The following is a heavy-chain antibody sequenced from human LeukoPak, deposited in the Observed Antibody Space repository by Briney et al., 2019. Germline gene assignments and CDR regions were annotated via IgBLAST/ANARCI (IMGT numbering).Heavy chain of an antibody. D-gene: IGHD2/OR15-2a*01. CDR2: LNPNSGGT. V-gene: IGHV1-2*06. J-gene: IGHJ4*02. CDR3: ARDYNSSNPNFPS. Sequence: ASVKVSCKASGYTFTNYFIHWVRQAPGQGLEWMGRLNPNSGGTNSAQRFQDRVTMTRDTSINTAYMELSRLRSDDTAIYYCARDYNSSNPNFPSWGQGPLIPVSS. CDR1: GYTFTNYF.